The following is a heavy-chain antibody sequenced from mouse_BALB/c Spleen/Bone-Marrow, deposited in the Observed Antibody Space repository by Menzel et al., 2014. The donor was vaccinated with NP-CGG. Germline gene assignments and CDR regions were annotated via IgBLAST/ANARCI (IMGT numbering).Heavy chain of an antibody. CDR1: GFTFSGYG. CDR3: GRNYYGSRYYFDY. D-gene: IGHD1-1*01. V-gene: IGHV5-6*01. CDR2: ISSGGSYT. Sequence: EVQLQESGGDLVKPGGSLKLSCVASGFTFSGYGMSWVRQTPDKRLEWVATISSGGSYTCYPDSVKGRFTISRDNAKNTLYLQMSSLKSEDTAMYYCGRNYYGSRYYFDYWGQGTTLTVSS. J-gene: IGHJ2*01.